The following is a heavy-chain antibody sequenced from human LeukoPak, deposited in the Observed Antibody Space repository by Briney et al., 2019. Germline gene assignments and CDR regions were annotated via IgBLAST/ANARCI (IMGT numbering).Heavy chain of an antibody. J-gene: IGHJ4*02. CDR1: GGSISSYY. CDR2: IYYSGST. CDR3: ARGRSLDY. V-gene: IGHV4-59*01. Sequence: SETLSLTCTVSGGSISSYYWSWIRQPPGKGLEWIGYIYYSGSTNYNPSLKSRVTISVDTSKNQFSLKLSSVAAADTAVYYCARGRSLDYWGQGTLVTVSS.